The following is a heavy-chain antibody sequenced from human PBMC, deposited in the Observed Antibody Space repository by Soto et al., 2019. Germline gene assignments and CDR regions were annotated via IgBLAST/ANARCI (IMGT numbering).Heavy chain of an antibody. CDR2: ILYDGSNK. CDR3: AKDRRDCSSGHCYSRNYYYYGMDV. Sequence: QVQLVESGGGVVQPGRSLRLSCAASGFTFSSYGMHWVRQAPGKGLEWVAIILYDGSNKYYADSVKGRFTISRDNSKNTLCLQMNSLIAEDTAVYYCAKDRRDCSSGHCYSRNYYYYGMDVWGQGTTVTVCS. CDR1: GFTFSSYG. V-gene: IGHV3-30*18. J-gene: IGHJ6*02. D-gene: IGHD2-15*01.